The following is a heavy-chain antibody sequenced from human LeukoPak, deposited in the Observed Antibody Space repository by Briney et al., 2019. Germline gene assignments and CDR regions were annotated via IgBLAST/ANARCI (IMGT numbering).Heavy chain of an antibody. CDR2: ISSSSSYI. CDR3: GRTTVGTGGGFDY. D-gene: IGHD4-23*01. CDR1: GFTFSSYS. J-gene: IGHJ4*02. V-gene: IGHV3-21*01. Sequence: GGSLRLSCAASGFTFSSYSMKWVRQAPGKGREGVSSISSSSSYIYYADSVKGRFTISRDNAKNSLYLQMNSLRAEDTAGYYCGRTTVGTGGGFDYWGQGTLVTVSS.